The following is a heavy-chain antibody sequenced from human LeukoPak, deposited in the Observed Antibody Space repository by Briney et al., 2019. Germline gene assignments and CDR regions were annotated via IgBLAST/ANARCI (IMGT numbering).Heavy chain of an antibody. Sequence: GGSLRLSCAASGFTFSSYAMSWVRQAPGKGLEWVSAISGSGGSTYYADSVKGRFTISRDNSKNTLYLQMNSLRAEDTAVYYCATTPTLGYCSGGSCSSGDYWVQGTLVTVSS. CDR1: GFTFSSYA. J-gene: IGHJ4*02. V-gene: IGHV3-23*01. CDR2: ISGSGGST. CDR3: ATTPTLGYCSGGSCSSGDY. D-gene: IGHD2-15*01.